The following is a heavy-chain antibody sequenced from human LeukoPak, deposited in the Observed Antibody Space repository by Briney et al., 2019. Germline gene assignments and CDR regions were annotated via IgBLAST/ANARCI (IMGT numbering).Heavy chain of an antibody. Sequence: SETLSLTCTVSGGTISSYYWSWIRQPPGKGLEWIGYIYYSGSTNYNPSLKSRVTISVDTSKNQFSLKLSSVTAADTAVYYCARDGGYYWGQGTLVTVSS. J-gene: IGHJ4*02. CDR2: IYYSGST. D-gene: IGHD3-3*01. CDR1: GGTISSYY. V-gene: IGHV4-59*01. CDR3: ARDGGYY.